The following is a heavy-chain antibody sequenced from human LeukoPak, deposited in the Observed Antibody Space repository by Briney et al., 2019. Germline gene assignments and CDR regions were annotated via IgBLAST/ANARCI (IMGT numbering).Heavy chain of an antibody. J-gene: IGHJ4*02. D-gene: IGHD6-13*01. CDR3: ARVYRSSSGYCFDF. Sequence: GGSLRLSCAASGFTFSSHWMSWVRQAPGKGLEWVANIKQDGSEKYYVDSVKGRFTVSRDNAKNSLYLQMNSLRAEDTAVYYCARVYRSSSGYCFDFWGQGTLVTVSS. CDR1: GFTFSSHW. V-gene: IGHV3-7*01. CDR2: IKQDGSEK.